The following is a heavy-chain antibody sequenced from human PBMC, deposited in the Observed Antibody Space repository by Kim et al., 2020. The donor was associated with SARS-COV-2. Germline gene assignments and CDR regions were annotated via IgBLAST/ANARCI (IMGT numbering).Heavy chain of an antibody. D-gene: IGHD6-19*01. J-gene: IGHJ3*02. CDR1: GFTFSSYS. Sequence: GGSLRLSCAASGFTFSSYSMNWVRQAPGKGLEWVSYISSRSSTIYYADSVKGRFTISRDNAKNSLYLQMNSLRAEDTAVYYCARGGSGWPDDAFDIWGQGTMVTVSS. V-gene: IGHV3-48*04. CDR3: ARGGSGWPDDAFDI. CDR2: ISSRSSTI.